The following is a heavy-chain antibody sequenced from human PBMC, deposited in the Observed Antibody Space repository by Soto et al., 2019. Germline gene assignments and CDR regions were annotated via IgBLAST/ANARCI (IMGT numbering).Heavy chain of an antibody. V-gene: IGHV4-61*01. D-gene: IGHD2-15*01. CDR2: IYSNGDT. CDR1: GASVSSGTYY. CDR3: AGLKAATYGMDV. J-gene: IGHJ6*02. Sequence: QVQLQESGPGLVKPSETLSLTCAVSGASVSSGTYYWSWIRQTPGKGLECIGDIYSNGDTKYNPSLKSRVTISVDTSKNQFSLKVTSVTAADTAVYYCAGLKAATYGMDVRGQGTTVTVSS.